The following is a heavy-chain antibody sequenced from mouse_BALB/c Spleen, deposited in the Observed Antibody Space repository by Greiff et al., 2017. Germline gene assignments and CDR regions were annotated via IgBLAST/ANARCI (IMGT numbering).Heavy chain of an antibody. CDR2: IWAGGST. CDR1: GFSLTSYG. Sequence: VKLVESGPGLVAPSQSLSITCTVSGFSLTSYGVHWVRQPPGKGLEWLGVIWAGGSTNYNSALMSRLSISKDNSKSQVFLKMNSLQTDDTAMYYCASSITTVVARDYAMDYWGQGTSVTVSS. V-gene: IGHV2-9*02. CDR3: ASSITTVVARDYAMDY. J-gene: IGHJ4*01. D-gene: IGHD1-1*01.